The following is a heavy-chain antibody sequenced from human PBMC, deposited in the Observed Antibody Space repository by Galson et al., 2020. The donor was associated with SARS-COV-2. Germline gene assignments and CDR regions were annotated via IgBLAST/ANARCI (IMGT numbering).Heavy chain of an antibody. CDR1: GSPFSTYF. D-gene: IGHD3-16*02. V-gene: IGHV3-74*01. CDR3: AAESVYASDIDY. CDR2: INTDGIRT. Sequence: LRLPCAPSGSPFSTYFMHSVRQAPAKAPKSHSRINTDGIRTTYADSVKGRFTISRDNAKNTVYLQMNSLRVEDTADYYCAAESVYASDIDYWGQGTLVTVSS. J-gene: IGHJ4*02.